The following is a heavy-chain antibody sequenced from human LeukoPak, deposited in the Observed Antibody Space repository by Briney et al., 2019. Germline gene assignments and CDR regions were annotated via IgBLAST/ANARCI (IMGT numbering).Heavy chain of an antibody. J-gene: IGHJ4*02. V-gene: IGHV3-23*01. CDR2: ISGSAGLT. CDR3: VKDGTWIFNYNFDY. D-gene: IGHD4-11*01. Sequence: GSLRLSCAASGFTFGTYAMNWVRQAPGRGLEWVSGISGSAGLTYYADSVKGRFTISRDNSKNMVFLQMNSLRAEDTAVYYCVKDGTWIFNYNFDYWGQGTLVTVSA. CDR1: GFTFGTYA.